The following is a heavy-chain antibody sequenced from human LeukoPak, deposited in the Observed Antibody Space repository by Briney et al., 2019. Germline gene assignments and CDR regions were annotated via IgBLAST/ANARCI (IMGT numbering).Heavy chain of an antibody. D-gene: IGHD6-19*01. Sequence: SETLSLTCTVSGGSINSYYWSWIRQPPGKGLEWIGYIYYSGSTNYNPSLKSRVTISVDTSKNQFSLKLSSVTAADTAVYYCARGHYSSGWYGYYFDYWGQGTLVTVSS. CDR2: IYYSGST. CDR3: ARGHYSSGWYGYYFDY. CDR1: GGSINSYY. V-gene: IGHV4-59*01. J-gene: IGHJ4*02.